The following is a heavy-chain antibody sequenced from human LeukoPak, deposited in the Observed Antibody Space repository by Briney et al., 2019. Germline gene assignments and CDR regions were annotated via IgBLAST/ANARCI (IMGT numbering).Heavy chain of an antibody. J-gene: IGHJ4*02. CDR1: GFTFDDYA. V-gene: IGHV3-43D*03. CDR2: ISWDGGST. Sequence: GGSLRLSCAASGFTFDDYAMHWVRQAPGKGLEWVSVISWDGGSTYYADSVKGRFTISRDNSKNSLYLQMNSLRAEDTALYYCAKDTYSGSYSEGGGFDYWGQGTLVTVSS. D-gene: IGHD1-26*01. CDR3: AKDTYSGSYSEGGGFDY.